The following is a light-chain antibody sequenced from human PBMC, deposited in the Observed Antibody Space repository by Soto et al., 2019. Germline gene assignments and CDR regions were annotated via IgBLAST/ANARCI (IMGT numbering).Light chain of an antibody. J-gene: IGKJ1*01. CDR1: QTISTW. CDR3: QQYETFSGT. Sequence: IQVTQSPPTLSASVGDRVTITCRASQTISTWMAWYQQKPGKAPKLLVYDASTLQSGVASRFSGSGSGTEFTLIISGLQPDDSATYYCQQYETFSGTFGPGTKVDIK. V-gene: IGKV1-5*01. CDR2: DAS.